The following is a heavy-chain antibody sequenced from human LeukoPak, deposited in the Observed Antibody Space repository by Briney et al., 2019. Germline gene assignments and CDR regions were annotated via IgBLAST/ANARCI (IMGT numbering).Heavy chain of an antibody. CDR2: IYYSGST. CDR1: GGSISSYY. V-gene: IGHV4-59*01. Sequence: SETLSLTCTVSGGSISSYYWSWIRQPPGKGLEWIGDIYYSGSTNYNPSLKSRVTISVDTSKNQFSLKLSSVTAADTAVYYCARDPHAVAGGFDHWGQGTLVTVSS. CDR3: ARDPHAVAGGFDH. J-gene: IGHJ4*02. D-gene: IGHD6-19*01.